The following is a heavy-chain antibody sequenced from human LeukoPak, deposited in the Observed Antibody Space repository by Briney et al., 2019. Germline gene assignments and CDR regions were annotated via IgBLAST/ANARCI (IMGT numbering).Heavy chain of an antibody. CDR2: IYNSGTT. Sequence: PSETLSLTCTVSGGSISSDYWSWIRQPPGKGLEWIGYIYNSGTTDYNPSLKSRVTISVDTSKNQFSLKLRSVTAADTAVYYCARDQWLAYYYHGMDVWGQGTTVTVSS. V-gene: IGHV4-59*01. J-gene: IGHJ6*02. CDR1: GGSISSDY. D-gene: IGHD6-19*01. CDR3: ARDQWLAYYYHGMDV.